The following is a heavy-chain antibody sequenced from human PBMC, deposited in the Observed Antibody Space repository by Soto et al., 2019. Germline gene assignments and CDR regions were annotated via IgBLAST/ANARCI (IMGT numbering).Heavy chain of an antibody. CDR2: ISSSGGTI. J-gene: IGHJ4*02. Sequence: GGSLRLSCGASGFTFSDDYMSWIRQAPGKGLEWVSYISSSGGTIYYADSVKGRLTISRDNAKNSLFLQMNSLRADDTAVYYCARASSPRDPWLDYWGQGTLVTVSS. CDR1: GFTFSDDY. CDR3: ARASSPRDPWLDY. V-gene: IGHV3-11*01. D-gene: IGHD5-12*01.